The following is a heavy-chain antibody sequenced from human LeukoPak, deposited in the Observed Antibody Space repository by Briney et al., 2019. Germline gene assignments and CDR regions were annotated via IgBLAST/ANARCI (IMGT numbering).Heavy chain of an antibody. D-gene: IGHD2-21*02. Sequence: GASVMVSCKASGYTFTSYYMHWVRQAPGQGLEWMGIINPSGGSTGYAQKFQGRVTMTRDTSTSTVYMELSSLRSEDTAVYYCARGTAYCGGDCYSRWFDPWGQGTLVTVSS. CDR2: INPSGGST. CDR1: GYTFTSYY. CDR3: ARGTAYCGGDCYSRWFDP. V-gene: IGHV1-46*01. J-gene: IGHJ5*02.